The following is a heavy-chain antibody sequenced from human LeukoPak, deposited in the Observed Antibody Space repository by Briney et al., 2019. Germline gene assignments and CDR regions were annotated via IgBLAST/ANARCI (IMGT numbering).Heavy chain of an antibody. CDR1: RFTFSNYW. D-gene: IGHD5-24*01. Sequence: GGSLRLSCVASRFTFSNYWMTWVRQAPGKGLERVANINKSGGEEYYMESVKGRFTISRDNAKNSLYLQMNSLTVEDTAVYYCARDMGWQQFDQWGQGTLVTVSS. V-gene: IGHV3-7*01. J-gene: IGHJ4*02. CDR3: ARDMGWQQFDQ. CDR2: INKSGGEE.